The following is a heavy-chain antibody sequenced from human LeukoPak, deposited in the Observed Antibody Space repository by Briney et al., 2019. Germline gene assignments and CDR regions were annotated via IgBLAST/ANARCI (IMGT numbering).Heavy chain of an antibody. CDR1: GFTFSSYS. D-gene: IGHD6-19*01. CDR2: ISSSSSYI. J-gene: IGHJ4*02. CDR3: ARDMGGWSDY. Sequence: GGSLRLSCAASGFTFSSYSMNWVRQAPGKGLEWVSSISSSSSYIYYADSVKGRFTISRDNSKNTLYLQMNSLRAEDTAVYYCARDMGGWSDYWGQGTLVTVSS. V-gene: IGHV3-21*01.